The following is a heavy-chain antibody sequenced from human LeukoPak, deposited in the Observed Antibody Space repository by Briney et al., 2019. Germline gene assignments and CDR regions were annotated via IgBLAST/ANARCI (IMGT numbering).Heavy chain of an antibody. CDR1: GGTFSSYA. D-gene: IGHD4-17*01. CDR2: MIHIFVTA. V-gene: IGHV1-69*06. CDR3: ARERRTTVTTFKPNYYYYYMDV. Sequence: SSLKVSCKASGGTFSSYAISCVPQAPGPRLEWRGGMIHIFVTANYAQKFQGRVTITADKSTSTAYMELSSLRSEDTAVYYCARERRTTVTTFKPNYYYYYMDVWGKGTTVTVSS. J-gene: IGHJ6*03.